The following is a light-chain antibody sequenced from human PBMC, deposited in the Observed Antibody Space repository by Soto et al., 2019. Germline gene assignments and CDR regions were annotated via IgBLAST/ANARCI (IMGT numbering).Light chain of an antibody. CDR3: MQALQTPT. CDR1: QSLLHSNGYNY. CDR2: LGS. V-gene: IGKV2-28*01. Sequence: DLVMTQSPLSLPVTPGEPASISCSSSQSLLHSNGYNYLDWYLQKPGQSPQLLIYLGSSRASGVPDRFSGSGSGTDFTLKISRVEAEDVGVYYCMQALQTPTFGGGTKVEIK. J-gene: IGKJ4*01.